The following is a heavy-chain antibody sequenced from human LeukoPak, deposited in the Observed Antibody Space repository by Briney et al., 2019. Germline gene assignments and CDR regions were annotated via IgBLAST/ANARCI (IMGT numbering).Heavy chain of an antibody. D-gene: IGHD3-10*01. V-gene: IGHV3-21*01. CDR3: ARMYYYASGNADREKYYFDY. CDR2: ISSSSSYI. CDR1: GFTFSSYS. Sequence: PGGSLRLSCAAFGFTFSSYSMNWVRQAPGKGLEWVSSISSSSSYIYYADSVKGRFTISRDNAKNSLYLQMNSLRAEDTAVYYCARMYYYASGNADREKYYFDYWGQGTLVTVSS. J-gene: IGHJ4*02.